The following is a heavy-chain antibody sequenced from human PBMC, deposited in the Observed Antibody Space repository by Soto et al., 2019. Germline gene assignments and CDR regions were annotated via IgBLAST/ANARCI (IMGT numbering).Heavy chain of an antibody. J-gene: IGHJ5*02. Sequence: EVQLLESGGGLVQPGGSLRLSCAASGFTFSSYAMSWVRQAPGKGLEWVSTISSSGGSTHYADSVKGRFTISRDNSKNTLSLQRNSLRAEDTAVYYCAKFFGGNAAHTYTIDPWGQGTLVTVSS. D-gene: IGHD2-15*01. CDR1: GFTFSSYA. CDR3: AKFFGGNAAHTYTIDP. V-gene: IGHV3-23*01. CDR2: ISSSGGST.